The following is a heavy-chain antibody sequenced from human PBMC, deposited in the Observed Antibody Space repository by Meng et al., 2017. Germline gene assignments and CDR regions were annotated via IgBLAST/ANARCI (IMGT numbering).Heavy chain of an antibody. CDR3: ATARHDYGDYGSFQY. V-gene: IGHV1-24*01. CDR1: GYTLTELS. CDR2: FDPEDGET. Sequence: ASVKVSCKVSGYTLTELSMHWVRQAPGKGLEWMGSFDPEDGETIYAQKFQGRVTMTEDTSTDTAHMELSSLRSEDTAVYYCATARHDYGDYGSFQYWGQGTLVTVSS. D-gene: IGHD4-17*01. J-gene: IGHJ1*01.